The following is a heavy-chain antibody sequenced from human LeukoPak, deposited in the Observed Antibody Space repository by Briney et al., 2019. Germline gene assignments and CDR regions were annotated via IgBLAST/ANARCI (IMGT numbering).Heavy chain of an antibody. J-gene: IGHJ5*02. Sequence: SETLSLTCTVSGGSISSSSYYWGWIRQPPGKGLEWIGSIYYSGSTYYNPSLKSRVTISVDTSKNQFSLKLSSVTAADTAVYYCARDLFLEWLLGHNWFDPWGQGTLVTVSS. V-gene: IGHV4-39*07. CDR1: GGSISSSSYY. CDR2: IYYSGST. CDR3: ARDLFLEWLLGHNWFDP. D-gene: IGHD3-3*01.